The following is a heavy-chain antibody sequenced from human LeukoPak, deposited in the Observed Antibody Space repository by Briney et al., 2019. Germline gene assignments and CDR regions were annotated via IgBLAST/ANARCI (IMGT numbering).Heavy chain of an antibody. V-gene: IGHV3-7*01. CDR1: GFTFSSYE. D-gene: IGHD3-16*01. CDR3: TRDRAYKTFDY. J-gene: IGHJ4*02. Sequence: TGGSLRLSCAASGFTFSSYEMNWVRQAPGKGLEWVAVIRPDGSEAAYVDSVIGRFTISRDNAKNSLFLQMISLRVEDTAVYYCTRDRAYKTFDYWGQGALVTVSS. CDR2: IRPDGSEA.